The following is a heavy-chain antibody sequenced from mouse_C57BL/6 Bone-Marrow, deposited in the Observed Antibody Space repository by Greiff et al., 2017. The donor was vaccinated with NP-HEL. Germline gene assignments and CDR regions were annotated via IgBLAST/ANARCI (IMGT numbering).Heavy chain of an antibody. CDR1: GYSITSGYY. V-gene: IGHV3-6*01. CDR2: ISYDGSN. D-gene: IGHD1-1*01. J-gene: IGHJ1*03. Sequence: DVKLVESGPGLVKPSQSLSLTCSVTGYSITSGYYWNWIRQFPGNKLEWMGYISYDGSNNYNPSLKNRISITRDTSKNQFFLKLNSVTTEDTATYYCARDLITTVVAWYFDVWGTGTTVTVSS. CDR3: ARDLITTVVAWYFDV.